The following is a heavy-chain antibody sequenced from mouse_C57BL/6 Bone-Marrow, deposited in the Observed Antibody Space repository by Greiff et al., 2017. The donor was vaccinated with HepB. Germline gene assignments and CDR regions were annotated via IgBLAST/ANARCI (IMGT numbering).Heavy chain of an antibody. CDR1: GFVFIDYS. Sequence: EVKLMESGGGLVQPGSSLRLSCAASGFVFIDYSMSWVRQLPGKAPEWLALIRNKVNGYTTDYSASVKGRFTISRDNSQHILYLQMNTLRAEDSATYYCVKAVSSGSSYTWFAYWGQGTLVTVSA. CDR3: VKAVSSGSSYTWFAY. CDR2: IRNKVNGYTT. D-gene: IGHD1-1*01. V-gene: IGHV7-4*01. J-gene: IGHJ3*01.